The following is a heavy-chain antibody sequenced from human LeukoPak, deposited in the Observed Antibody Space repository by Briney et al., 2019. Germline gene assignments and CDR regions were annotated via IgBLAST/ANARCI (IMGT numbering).Heavy chain of an antibody. J-gene: IGHJ6*03. V-gene: IGHV3-20*04. D-gene: IGHD6-13*01. Sequence: PGGSLRLSCAASGFTFDDYGMSWVRRAPGKGLEWVSGINWNGGSTGYADSVKGRFTISRDNAKNSLSLQMNSLRAEDTALYYCARAASAGAYYYYYMDVWGKGTTVTVSS. CDR2: INWNGGST. CDR1: GFTFDDYG. CDR3: ARAASAGAYYYYYMDV.